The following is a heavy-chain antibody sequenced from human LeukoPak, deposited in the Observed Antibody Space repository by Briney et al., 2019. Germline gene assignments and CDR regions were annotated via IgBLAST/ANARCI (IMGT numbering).Heavy chain of an antibody. D-gene: IGHD1-1*01. Sequence: SETLSLTCTVSGGSISSYYWSWIRQPPGKGLEWIGYIYYSGSTNYNPSLKSRVTISVDTSKNQFSLKLSSVTAADTAVYYCASGTTGTTFNWFDPWGQGTLVTVSS. CDR3: ASGTTGTTFNWFDP. CDR1: GGSISSYY. J-gene: IGHJ5*02. CDR2: IYYSGST. V-gene: IGHV4-59*08.